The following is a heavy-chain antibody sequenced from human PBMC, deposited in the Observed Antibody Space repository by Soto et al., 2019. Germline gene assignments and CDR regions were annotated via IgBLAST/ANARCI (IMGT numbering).Heavy chain of an antibody. CDR2: IWYDGRKI. V-gene: IGHV3-33*01. CDR1: GFTFSSYD. D-gene: IGHD3-10*01. Sequence: QVQLVESGGGVVQPGRSLRLSCAASGFTFSSYDMHWVRQAPGKGLDWVAVIWYDGRKIYYADSVKGRFTISRDNSKNTLYLQMNSLRAEDTAVYYCARDTWFGTSSSEGMDVWGQGTTVTVSS. J-gene: IGHJ6*02. CDR3: ARDTWFGTSSSEGMDV.